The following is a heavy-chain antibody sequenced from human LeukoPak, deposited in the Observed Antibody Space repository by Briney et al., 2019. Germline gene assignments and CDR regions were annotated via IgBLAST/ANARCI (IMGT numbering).Heavy chain of an antibody. CDR2: IYTSGST. V-gene: IGHV4-61*02. Sequence: PSETLSLTCTVSGGSISSGSYYWSWIRQPAGKGLEWIGRIYTSGSTNYNPSLKSRVTISVDTSKNQFSLKLSSVTAADTAVYYCARVSRSRERPYYFDYWGQGTLVTVSS. CDR3: ARVSRSRERPYYFDY. CDR1: GGSISSGSYY. J-gene: IGHJ4*02. D-gene: IGHD1-26*01.